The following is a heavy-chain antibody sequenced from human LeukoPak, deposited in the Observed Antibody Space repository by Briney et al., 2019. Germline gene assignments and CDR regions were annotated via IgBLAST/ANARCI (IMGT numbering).Heavy chain of an antibody. CDR2: IYHGGST. V-gene: IGHV4-30-2*01. CDR1: GGSISSGGYS. Sequence: SQALSLTCAVSGGSISSGGYSWSWIRQPPGKGLEWIGYIYHGGSTYYNPSLKSRVTISVDRSKNQFSLKLSSVTAADTAVYYCAREEGYNFDYWGQGTLVTVSS. J-gene: IGHJ4*02. CDR3: AREEGYNFDY. D-gene: IGHD5-24*01.